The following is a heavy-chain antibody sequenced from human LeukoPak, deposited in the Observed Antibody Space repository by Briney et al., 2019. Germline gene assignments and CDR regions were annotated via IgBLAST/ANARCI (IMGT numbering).Heavy chain of an antibody. Sequence: ASVKVSCKASGYTFTSYGISWVRQAPGQGLEWMGWISVYNGNTNYAQKIQGRVTMTTDTSTSTAYMELRSLRSDDTAVYYCARDKPPMVRGVPDYWGQGTLVTVS. CDR3: ARDKPPMVRGVPDY. CDR1: GYTFTSYG. J-gene: IGHJ4*02. CDR2: ISVYNGNT. V-gene: IGHV1-18*01. D-gene: IGHD3-10*01.